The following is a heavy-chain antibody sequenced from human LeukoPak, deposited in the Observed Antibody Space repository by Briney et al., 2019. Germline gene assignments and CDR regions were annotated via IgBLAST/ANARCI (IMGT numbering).Heavy chain of an antibody. J-gene: IGHJ6*02. CDR3: ARVPYCSGGSCYYYYYYGMDV. D-gene: IGHD2-15*01. CDR1: GGSLSGYY. Sequence: SETLSLTCAVYGGSLSGYYWSWIRQPPGKGLEWIGEINHSGSTNYNPSLKSRVTISVDTSKNQFSLKLSSVTAADTAVYYCARVPYCSGGSCYYYYYYGMDVWGQGTTVTVSS. V-gene: IGHV4-34*01. CDR2: INHSGST.